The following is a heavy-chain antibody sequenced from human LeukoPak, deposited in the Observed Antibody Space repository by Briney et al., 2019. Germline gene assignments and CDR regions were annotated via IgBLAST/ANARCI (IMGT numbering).Heavy chain of an antibody. CDR1: GFTFGSYA. V-gene: IGHV3-23*01. J-gene: IGHJ4*02. D-gene: IGHD6-13*01. CDR2: ISGSGTST. CDR3: AKTPYSSSWYYFDY. Sequence: TGGSLRLSCAASGFTFGSYAMSWVRQAPGKGLEWVSAISGSGTSTYYADSVKGRFTISRDNSKNTLYLQMISLRAEDTAVYYCAKTPYSSSWYYFDYWGQGTLVTVSS.